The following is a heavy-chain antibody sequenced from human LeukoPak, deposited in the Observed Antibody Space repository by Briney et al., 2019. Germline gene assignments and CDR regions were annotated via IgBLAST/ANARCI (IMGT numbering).Heavy chain of an antibody. CDR1: GFTFSSYA. Sequence: GGSPRLSCAASGFTFSSYAMSWVRQAPGKGLEWVSAISGSGGSTYYADSVKGRFTISRDNSKNTLYLQMNSLRAEDTAVYYCAKSGNYYGSGSFDYWGQGTLVTVSS. CDR3: AKSGNYYGSGSFDY. V-gene: IGHV3-23*01. D-gene: IGHD3-10*01. J-gene: IGHJ4*02. CDR2: ISGSGGST.